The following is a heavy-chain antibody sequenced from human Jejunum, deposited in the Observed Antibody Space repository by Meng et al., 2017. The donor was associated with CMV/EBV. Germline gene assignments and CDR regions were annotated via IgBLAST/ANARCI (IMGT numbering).Heavy chain of an antibody. Sequence: VSGASITDSYWGWIRQTPGKGLEWIGYVYHSGTTHYNPSLKSRVAISVDTSKNQFSLRLNSVTAADTALYYCARDTFARRNGMDVWGQGITVTVSS. J-gene: IGHJ6*02. CDR2: VYHSGTT. V-gene: IGHV4-59*01. CDR1: GASITDSY. CDR3: ARDTFARRNGMDV.